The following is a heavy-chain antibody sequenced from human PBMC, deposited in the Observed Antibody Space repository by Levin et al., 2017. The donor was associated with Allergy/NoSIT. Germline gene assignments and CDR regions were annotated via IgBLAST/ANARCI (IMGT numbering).Heavy chain of an antibody. Sequence: GGSLRLSCAASGFTVSSNYMSWVRQAPGKGLEWVSVIYSGGSTYYADSVKGRFTISRDNSKNTLYLQMNSLRAEDTAVYYCAREGTYYYGSGSYPGAFDIWGQGTMVTVSS. D-gene: IGHD3-10*01. CDR3: AREGTYYYGSGSYPGAFDI. J-gene: IGHJ3*02. CDR2: IYSGGST. V-gene: IGHV3-53*01. CDR1: GFTVSSNY.